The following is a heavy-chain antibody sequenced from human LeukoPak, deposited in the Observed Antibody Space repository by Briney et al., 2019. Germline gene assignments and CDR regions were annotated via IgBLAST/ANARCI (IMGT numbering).Heavy chain of an antibody. D-gene: IGHD4-17*01. CDR1: GYTFTSYG. CDR2: ISAYNGKT. Sequence: VSVKVSCKASGYTFTSYGISWVRRAPGQRLEWMGWISAYNGKTKYAQKLQGRVTITTDTYTSIAYMELRRLRYDDTAVYYCARTTVTTFSDAFDIWGQGTMVTVSS. CDR3: ARTTVTTFSDAFDI. V-gene: IGHV1-18*01. J-gene: IGHJ3*02.